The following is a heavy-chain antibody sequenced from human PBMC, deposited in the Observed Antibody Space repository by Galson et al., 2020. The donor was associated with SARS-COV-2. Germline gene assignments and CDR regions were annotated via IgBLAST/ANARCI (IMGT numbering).Heavy chain of an antibody. Sequence: GESLKISCAASGFTFTDYSIDWVRQAPGKGLEWISSISGVSTYKFYADSLKGRFTISRDIAKNSVSLQMNSLRAEDTAVYYCARAEGGLLYYGSGTYYTPLDSWGQGTRVTVSS. CDR3: ARAEGGLLYYGSGTYYTPLDS. V-gene: IGHV3-21*01. D-gene: IGHD3-10*01. CDR2: ISGVSTYK. J-gene: IGHJ4*02. CDR1: GFTFTDYS.